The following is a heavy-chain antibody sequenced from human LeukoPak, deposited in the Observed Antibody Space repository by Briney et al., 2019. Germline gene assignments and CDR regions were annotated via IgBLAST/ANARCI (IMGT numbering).Heavy chain of an antibody. D-gene: IGHD3-22*01. CDR3: ARGVYYDSSGSTDY. CDR1: GFTFSSYA. CDR2: ISGSGGST. J-gene: IGHJ4*02. Sequence: GGSLRLSCAASGFTFSSYAMSWVRQAPGKGLEWVSAISGSGGSTYYADSVKGRFTISRDNSKNTLYLQMNSLRAEDTAVYYCARGVYYDSSGSTDYWGQGTLVTVSS. V-gene: IGHV3-23*01.